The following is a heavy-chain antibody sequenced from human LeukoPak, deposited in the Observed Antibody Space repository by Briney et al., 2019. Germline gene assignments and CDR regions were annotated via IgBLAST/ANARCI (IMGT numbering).Heavy chain of an antibody. V-gene: IGHV3-23*01. CDR3: AKAEFYDFWSGYYSDY. CDR1: GFTFSSYA. CDR2: ISGSGGST. D-gene: IGHD3-3*01. Sequence: TGGSLRLSCAASGFTFSSYAMSWVRQAPGKGVEWVSAISGSGGSTYYADSVKGRFTISRDNSKNTLYLQMNSLRAEDTAVYYRAKAEFYDFWSGYYSDYWGQGTLVTVSS. J-gene: IGHJ4*02.